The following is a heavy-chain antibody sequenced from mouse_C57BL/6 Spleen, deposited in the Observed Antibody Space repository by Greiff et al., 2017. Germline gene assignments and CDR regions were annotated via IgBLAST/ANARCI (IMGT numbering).Heavy chain of an antibody. J-gene: IGHJ3*01. CDR3: TGAAQDSQVWFAY. CDR1: GYTFTDYE. D-gene: IGHD3-2*02. V-gene: IGHV1-15*01. CDR2: IDPETGGT. Sequence: VQLQQSGAELVRPGASVTLSCTASGYTFTDYEMHWVKQTPVHGLEWIGAIDPETGGTAYNQKFKGKAILTADKSSSTAYMERRSLTSEDSAVYSCTGAAQDSQVWFAYWGQGTLVTVSA.